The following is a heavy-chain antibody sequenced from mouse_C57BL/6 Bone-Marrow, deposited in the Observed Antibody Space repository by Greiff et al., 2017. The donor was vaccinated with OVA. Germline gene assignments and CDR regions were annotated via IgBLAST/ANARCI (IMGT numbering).Heavy chain of an antibody. CDR3: ATITVVALYYYAMDY. V-gene: IGHV2-9-1*01. J-gene: IGHJ4*01. D-gene: IGHD1-1*01. Sequence: VHLVESGPGLVAPSQSLSITCTVSGFSLTSYAISWVRQPPGKGLEWLGVIWTGGGTNYNSALKSRLSISKDNSKSQVFLKMNSLQTDDTARYYCATITVVALYYYAMDYWGQGTSVTVSS. CDR2: IWTGGGT. CDR1: GFSLTSYA.